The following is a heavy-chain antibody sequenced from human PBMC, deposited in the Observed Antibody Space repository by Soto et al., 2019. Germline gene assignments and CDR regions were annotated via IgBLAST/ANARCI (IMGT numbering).Heavy chain of an antibody. CDR2: IYYSGST. CDR3: ARLLRGHSSSWYDVLFDP. D-gene: IGHD6-13*01. V-gene: IGHV4-31*03. Sequence: SETLSLTCTVSGGSISSGGYYWSWIRQHPGKGLEWIGYIYYSGSTYYNPSLKSRVTISVDTSKNQFSLKLSSVTAADTAVYYCARLLRGHSSSWYDVLFDPWGQGTLVTVSS. J-gene: IGHJ5*02. CDR1: GGSISSGGYY.